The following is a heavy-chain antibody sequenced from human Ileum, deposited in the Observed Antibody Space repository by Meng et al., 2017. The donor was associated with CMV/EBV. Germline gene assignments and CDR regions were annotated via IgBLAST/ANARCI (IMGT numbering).Heavy chain of an antibody. Sequence: GESLKISCVASGFTFGDYYMTWIRQAPGKGLEWVANIKQDGSEKYYVDSVEGRFTISRDNAKNSLYLQMNSLRAEDTAVYYCARDRDFVPQDGYYDMDVWGQGTTVTVSS. J-gene: IGHJ6*02. CDR1: GFTFGDYY. V-gene: IGHV3-7*01. CDR3: ARDRDFVPQDGYYDMDV. D-gene: IGHD3-10*02. CDR2: IKQDGSEK.